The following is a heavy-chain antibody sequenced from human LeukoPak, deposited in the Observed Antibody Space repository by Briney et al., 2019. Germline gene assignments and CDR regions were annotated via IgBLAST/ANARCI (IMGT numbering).Heavy chain of an antibody. J-gene: IGHJ4*02. D-gene: IGHD1-26*01. CDR1: GFTFSHYG. CDR3: AKDSGSWYFDY. CDR2: IRNDGSDK. Sequence: PGGSLRLSCVASGFTFSHYGMHWVRQAPGKGLAWVAFIRNDGSDKFYADSVKGRFTISRDISKSTVYLQMNSLRPEDRALYYCAKDSGSWYFDYWGQGILVTVSP. V-gene: IGHV3-30*02.